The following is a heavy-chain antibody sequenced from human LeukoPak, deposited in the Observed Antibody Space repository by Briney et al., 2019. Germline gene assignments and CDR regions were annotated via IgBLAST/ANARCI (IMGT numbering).Heavy chain of an antibody. CDR2: MNPNSGNT. V-gene: IGHV1-8*01. D-gene: IGHD3-9*01. CDR1: GYTFTSYE. Sequence: ASVTVSCKASGYTFTSYEINWLRQATGQGLEWMGWMNPNSGNTGYAQKFQGRVTMTRNTSISTAYMELSSLRSEDTAVYYCARGRPYYDILTGYPTDFDYWGQGTLVTVSS. J-gene: IGHJ4*02. CDR3: ARGRPYYDILTGYPTDFDY.